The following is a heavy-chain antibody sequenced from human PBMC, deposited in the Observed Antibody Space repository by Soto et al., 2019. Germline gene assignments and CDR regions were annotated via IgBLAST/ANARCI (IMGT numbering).Heavy chain of an antibody. CDR3: ARDKRSSGWYALYEYYGMDV. CDR2: INPSGGRT. D-gene: IGHD6-19*01. Sequence: ASVKVSCKASGYTLTSYYMHWVRQAPGQGLEWMGIINPSGGRTSYAQKFQGRVTMTRDTSTSTVYMELSSLRSEDTAVYYCARDKRSSGWYALYEYYGMDVWGQGTTVTVSS. CDR1: GYTLTSYY. J-gene: IGHJ6*02. V-gene: IGHV1-46*01.